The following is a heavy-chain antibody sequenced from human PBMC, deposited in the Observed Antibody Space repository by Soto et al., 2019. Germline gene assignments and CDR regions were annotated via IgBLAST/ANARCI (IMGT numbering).Heavy chain of an antibody. Sequence: EVQLVESGGGLVRPGGSLRLSCAASGFTFSYYWMHWVRQAPGKGLVWVSRIHSDGSSTTYADFVKGRFIISRDNARKTVDLQMNSVRVADTAVYYCARGDRGAFDLWGQGTVVTVSS. CDR1: GFTFSYYW. V-gene: IGHV3-74*01. CDR2: IHSDGSST. D-gene: IGHD1-26*01. CDR3: ARGDRGAFDL. J-gene: IGHJ3*01.